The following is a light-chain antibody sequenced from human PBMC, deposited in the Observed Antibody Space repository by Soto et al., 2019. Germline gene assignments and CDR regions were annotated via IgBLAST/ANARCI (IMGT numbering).Light chain of an antibody. J-gene: IGKJ1*01. CDR1: QSISSNF. V-gene: IGKV3-20*01. Sequence: EIVLTQSPGTLSLSPGERATLSCRASQSISSNFLAWYQQKRGQAPRLLIHGASNMATGIPDRFSGSGSGTDFTLTITRLEPEDFAVYYCQQYGGSPRTFGQGTKVDIK. CDR3: QQYGGSPRT. CDR2: GAS.